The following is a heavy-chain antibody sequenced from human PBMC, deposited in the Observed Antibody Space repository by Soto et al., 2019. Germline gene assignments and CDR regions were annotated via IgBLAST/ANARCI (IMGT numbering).Heavy chain of an antibody. CDR2: IIPIFGTA. Sequence: ASVKVSCKASGGTFSSYAISWVRQAPGQGLEWMGGIIPIFGTANYAQKFQGRVTITADESTSTAYMELSSLRSEDTAVYYCARSSLAVADEYYFDYWGQGTLVTVSS. CDR3: ARSSLAVADEYYFDY. CDR1: GGTFSSYA. D-gene: IGHD6-19*01. V-gene: IGHV1-69*13. J-gene: IGHJ4*02.